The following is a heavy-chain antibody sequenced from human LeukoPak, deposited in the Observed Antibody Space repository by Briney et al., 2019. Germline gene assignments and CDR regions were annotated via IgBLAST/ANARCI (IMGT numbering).Heavy chain of an antibody. D-gene: IGHD3-16*02. Sequence: GASVKVSCKASGYTFTGHYMHWVRQAPGQGLEWMGWINPNNGNTNYAQKLQGRVTMTTDTSTSTAYMELRSLRSDDTAVYYCARVVGNYVWGSYRPEGCFDSWGQGTLVTVSS. V-gene: IGHV1-18*04. CDR1: GYTFTGHY. CDR2: INPNNGNT. CDR3: ARVVGNYVWGSYRPEGCFDS. J-gene: IGHJ4*02.